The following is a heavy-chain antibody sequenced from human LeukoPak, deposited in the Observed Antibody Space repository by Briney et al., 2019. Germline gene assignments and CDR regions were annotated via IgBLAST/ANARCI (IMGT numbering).Heavy chain of an antibody. J-gene: IGHJ5*02. D-gene: IGHD6-13*01. V-gene: IGHV1-8*01. CDR2: MNPSSGNR. CDR3: ARGGASAAARRFDP. CDR1: GYIFTSYD. Sequence: ASVKVSCKASGYIFTSYDINWVRQATGQGVEWMGWMNPSSGNRGYAQRFQGRITLTTNTSVSTAYMELGNLRSEDTAVYYCARGGASAAARRFDPWGQGTLVTVSS.